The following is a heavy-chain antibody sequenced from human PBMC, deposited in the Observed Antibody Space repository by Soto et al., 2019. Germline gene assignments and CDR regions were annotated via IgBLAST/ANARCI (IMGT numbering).Heavy chain of an antibody. CDR2: IYYSGST. D-gene: IGHD3-10*01. J-gene: IGHJ6*02. Sequence: SETLSLTCTVSGASISSSTYYWGWIRQPPGKGLEWIGSIYYSGSTDYNPSLKSRVTISVDTSKNQFSLKLSSVTAADTAVYYCARLKEDYYASGSYGAFYYDGMDVWGQGTTVTVS. V-gene: IGHV4-39*01. CDR1: GASISSSTYY. CDR3: ARLKEDYYASGSYGAFYYDGMDV.